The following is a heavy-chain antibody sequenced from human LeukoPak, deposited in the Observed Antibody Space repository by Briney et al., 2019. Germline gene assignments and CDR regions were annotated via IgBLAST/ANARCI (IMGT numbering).Heavy chain of an antibody. D-gene: IGHD6-13*01. V-gene: IGHV1-2*02. J-gene: IGHJ4*02. CDR3: ARDLGIAAAGTLSDY. CDR2: NPNSGGT. Sequence: NPNSGGTNYAQKFQGRVTMTRDTSIGTAYMELSRPRSDDTAVYYCARDLGIAAAGTLSDYWGQGTLVTVSS.